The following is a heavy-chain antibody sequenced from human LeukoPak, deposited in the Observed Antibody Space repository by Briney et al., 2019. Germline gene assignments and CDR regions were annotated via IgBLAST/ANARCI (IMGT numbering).Heavy chain of an antibody. V-gene: IGHV4-59*01. CDR2: IYYSGST. CDR3: FSSGAVDQGYDAFDI. Sequence: PSETLSLTCTVSGGSISSYYWSWIRQPPGKGLEWIGYIYYSGSTNYNPSLKSRVTISVDTSKNQFSLKLSSVTAADTAVYYCFSSGAVDQGYDAFDIWGQGTMVTVSS. D-gene: IGHD6-19*01. CDR1: GGSISSYY. J-gene: IGHJ3*02.